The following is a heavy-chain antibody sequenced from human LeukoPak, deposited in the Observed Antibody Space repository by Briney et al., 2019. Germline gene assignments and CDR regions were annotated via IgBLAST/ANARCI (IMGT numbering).Heavy chain of an antibody. CDR1: GFTFSSYE. Sequence: PGGSLRLSCAPSGFTFSSYEMNWVRQAPGKGLEWVSYISSSGSTIYYADSVKGRFNISRDNAKSSLYLEMSTLRAEDTALYYCARDGRRYYGSGSYFLDWIDPWGQGTLVIVSS. CDR3: ARDGRRYYGSGSYFLDWIDP. J-gene: IGHJ5*02. CDR2: ISSSGSTI. V-gene: IGHV3-48*03. D-gene: IGHD3-10*01.